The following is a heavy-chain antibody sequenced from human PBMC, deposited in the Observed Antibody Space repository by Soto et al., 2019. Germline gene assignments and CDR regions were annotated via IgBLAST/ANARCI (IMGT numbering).Heavy chain of an antibody. CDR2: MISMFGTA. CDR3: ASGIQLWLRRINSGYSG. Sequence: QDQLVQSGAEVKKPESSVKVSCKAPGGTCSTSAISWVRQAPGQGLEWMGGMISMFGTANYEQRFQDRVTFTAEESTNTVYMALSSLTSEDTAVYFCASGIQLWLRRINSGYSGWGQGTLVTVSS. D-gene: IGHD5-18*01. J-gene: IGHJ4*02. CDR1: GGTCSTSA. V-gene: IGHV1-69*12.